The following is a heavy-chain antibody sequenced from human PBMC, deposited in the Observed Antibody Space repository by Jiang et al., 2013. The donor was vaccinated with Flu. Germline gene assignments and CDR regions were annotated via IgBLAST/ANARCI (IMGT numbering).Heavy chain of an antibody. J-gene: IGHJ5*02. CDR1: GFTSVAM. V-gene: IGHV3-33*01. D-gene: IGHD4-17*01. Sequence: SCAASGFTSVAMHALGPPGSGKGLEWVAVIWYDGSNKYYADSVKGRFTISRDNSKNTLYLQMNSLRAEDTAVYYCARDRNTVTKSLFDPWGQGTLVTVSS. CDR3: ARDRNTVTKSLFDP. CDR2: IWYDGSNK.